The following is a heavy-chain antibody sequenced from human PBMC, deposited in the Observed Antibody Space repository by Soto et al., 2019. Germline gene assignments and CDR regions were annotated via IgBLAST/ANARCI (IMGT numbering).Heavy chain of an antibody. CDR1: GGSISSGDYY. J-gene: IGHJ5*02. CDR3: ARENRDGFLEWFDP. CDR2: IYYSGST. D-gene: IGHD3-3*01. V-gene: IGHV4-30-4*01. Sequence: SETLSLTCTVSGGSISSGDYYWSWIRQPPGKGLEWIGYIYYSGSTYYNPSLKSRVTISVDTSKNQFSLKLSSVTAADTAVYYCARENRDGFLEWFDPWGQGTLVTVSS.